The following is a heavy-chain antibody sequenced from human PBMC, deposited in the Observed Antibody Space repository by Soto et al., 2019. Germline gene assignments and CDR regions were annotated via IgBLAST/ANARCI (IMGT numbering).Heavy chain of an antibody. CDR1: GYTFTSYV. J-gene: IGHJ6*03. D-gene: IGHD2-2*01. CDR2: INAGNANT. CDR3: AREMGYCTSNGCPVYYYFYMDV. V-gene: IGHV1-3*01. Sequence: ASVKVSCKASGYTFTSYVIHWVRQAPGQGLGWMGWINAGNANTKYPEKVQGRVTITRDTSASTAYMELSSLKSEDTAVYYCAREMGYCTSNGCPVYYYFYMDVWGKGTTVTVAS.